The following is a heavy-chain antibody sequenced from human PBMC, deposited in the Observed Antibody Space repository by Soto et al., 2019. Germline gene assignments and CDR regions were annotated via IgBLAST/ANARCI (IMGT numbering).Heavy chain of an antibody. CDR1: CDSLIRYY. D-gene: IGHD5-18*01. CDR3: ARERGYSYGSDYGMDV. Sequence: SLTCTVSCDSLIRYYWSWIRQPPGKGLEWIGYIYYSGSTNYNPSLKSRVTISVDTSKNQFSLKLSSVTAADTAVYYCARERGYSYGSDYGMDVWGQGTTVTVSS. V-gene: IGHV4-59*01. CDR2: IYYSGST. J-gene: IGHJ6*02.